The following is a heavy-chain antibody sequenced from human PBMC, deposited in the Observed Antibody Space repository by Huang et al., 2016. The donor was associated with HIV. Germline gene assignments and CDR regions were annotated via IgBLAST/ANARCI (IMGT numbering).Heavy chain of an antibody. CDR1: GFDFSKYS. J-gene: IGHJ4*02. D-gene: IGHD3-22*01. V-gene: IGHV3-48*01. Sequence: EVQLVESGGALVQPGGSLKLSCVVSGFDFSKYSMNWVRQAPGKGLEWVSYLSGTSSNRYYADSVKGRFTISRDNAKNSVFLQMRSLRAEDTALYYCARTEMEYYYGSSGYYPDYWGQGTQVTVSS. CDR2: LSGTSSNR. CDR3: ARTEMEYYYGSSGYYPDY.